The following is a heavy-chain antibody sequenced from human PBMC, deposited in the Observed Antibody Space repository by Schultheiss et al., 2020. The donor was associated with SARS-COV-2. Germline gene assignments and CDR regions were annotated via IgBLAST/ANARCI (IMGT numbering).Heavy chain of an antibody. CDR1: GFTFSSYG. J-gene: IGHJ6*02. V-gene: IGHV3-33*01. CDR3: AREPENYNYYGMDV. CDR2: IWYDGSNK. Sequence: GGSLRLSCAASGFTFSSYGMHWVRQAPGKGLEWVAVIWYDGSNKYYADSVKGRFTISRDNSKNTLYLQMNSLRPEDTAVYYCAREPENYNYYGMDVWGQGTTVTVSS.